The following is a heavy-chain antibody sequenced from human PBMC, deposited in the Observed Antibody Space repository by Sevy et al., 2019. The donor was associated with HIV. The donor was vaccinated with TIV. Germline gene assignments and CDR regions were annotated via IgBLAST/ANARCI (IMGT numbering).Heavy chain of an antibody. V-gene: IGHV3-23*01. J-gene: IGHJ4*02. Sequence: GGSLRLSCAASGFTFSSYAMSWVRQAPGKGLEWASAISGSGGSTYYADSVKGRFTISRDNSKNTLYLQMNSLRAEDTAVYYCAKDRGGSDYYFDYWGQGTLVTVSS. CDR1: GFTFSSYA. CDR3: AKDRGGSDYYFDY. CDR2: ISGSGGST. D-gene: IGHD3-16*01.